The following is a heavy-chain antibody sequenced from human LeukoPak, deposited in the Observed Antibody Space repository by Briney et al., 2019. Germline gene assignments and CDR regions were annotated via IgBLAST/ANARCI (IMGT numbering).Heavy chain of an antibody. CDR3: ARGRGAGTIVRWFDP. V-gene: IGHV4-34*01. Sequence: SETLSLTCAVYGGSFSDYFWSWIRQPPGKGLEWIGEIADSGSANYNPSLESRVTISVDRSKNQLSLKLSSVTAADTAVYYCARGRGAGTIVRWFDPWGQGSLVTVSS. CDR2: IADSGSA. D-gene: IGHD3-10*01. J-gene: IGHJ5*02. CDR1: GGSFSDYF.